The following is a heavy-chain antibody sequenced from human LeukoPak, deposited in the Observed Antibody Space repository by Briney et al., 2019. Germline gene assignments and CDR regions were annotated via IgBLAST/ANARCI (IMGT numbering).Heavy chain of an antibody. D-gene: IGHD5-12*01. J-gene: IGHJ4*02. V-gene: IGHV3-21*01. CDR1: GFTFSSHA. CDR3: ARDGFSGYNNLGFDY. CDR2: ISSGSHYM. Sequence: GGSLRLSCAASGFTFSSHAMNWVRQAPGKGLEWVSSISSGSHYMYYTGSVKGRFTISRDNAKNSLYLQMDSLRVEDTAVYYCARDGFSGYNNLGFDYWGQGTLVTVSS.